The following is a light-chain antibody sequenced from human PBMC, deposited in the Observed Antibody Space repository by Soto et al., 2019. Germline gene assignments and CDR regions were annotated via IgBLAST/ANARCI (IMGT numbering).Light chain of an antibody. V-gene: IGLV3-1*01. Sequence: SYELTQPPSVSVSPGQTASITCSGDKLGEKYACWYQKKPGQSPVLVIYQDRKRPSGIPERFSGSNSGNTATLTISGTQAMDEADYYCQEWYNSWVVGGGTKLTVL. CDR3: QEWYNSWV. CDR2: QDR. J-gene: IGLJ3*02. CDR1: KLGEKY.